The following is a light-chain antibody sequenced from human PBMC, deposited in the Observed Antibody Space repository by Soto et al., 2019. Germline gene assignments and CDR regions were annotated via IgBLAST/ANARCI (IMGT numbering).Light chain of an antibody. Sequence: EIVMTQSPATLSVSPGERVTLSCRARQSVGSNLAWYQQKPGQAPRLVIYDASSRATGIPDRFSASGSGTDFTLTISRLEPEDFAVYFCQQYNYSPMTFGQGTKVDIK. CDR2: DAS. J-gene: IGKJ1*01. CDR1: QSVGSN. CDR3: QQYNYSPMT. V-gene: IGKV3D-15*01.